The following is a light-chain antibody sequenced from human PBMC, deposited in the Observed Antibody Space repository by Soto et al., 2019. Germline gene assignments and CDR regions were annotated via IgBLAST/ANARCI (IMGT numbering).Light chain of an antibody. V-gene: IGLV2-11*01. CDR3: CSYAGSYV. CDR1: SSDVGGYNY. J-gene: IGLJ1*01. Sequence: QSVLTQPASVSGSPGQSITISCTGTSSDVGGYNYVSCYQQHPGKAPKLMIYDVSKRPSGVPDRFSGSKSGNTASLTISGLQAEDEADYYCCSYAGSYVFGTGTKVTVL. CDR2: DVS.